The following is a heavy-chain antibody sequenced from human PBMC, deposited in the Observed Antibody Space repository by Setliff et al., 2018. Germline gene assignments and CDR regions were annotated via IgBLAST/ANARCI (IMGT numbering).Heavy chain of an antibody. V-gene: IGHV1-18*01. D-gene: IGHD3-10*01. Sequence: ASVKVSCKASGYTFTSYGISWVRQAPGQGLEWMGYISAYNGHTNYAEKVQGRIAMTTDTSTNTAYMELRNLRSDDTAVYYCARDSGSGFLDYWGLGTLVTVSS. CDR2: ISAYNGHT. CDR1: GYTFTSYG. J-gene: IGHJ4*02. CDR3: ARDSGSGFLDY.